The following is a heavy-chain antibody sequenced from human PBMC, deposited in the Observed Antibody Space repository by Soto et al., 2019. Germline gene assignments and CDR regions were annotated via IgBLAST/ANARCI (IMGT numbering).Heavy chain of an antibody. J-gene: IGHJ3*02. CDR2: IYYSGGT. V-gene: IGHV4-59*01. CDR3: ARAEGYYDSSGPGAFDI. Sequence: PSETLSLTCTVSGGSISSYYWSWIRQPPGKGLEWIGYIYYSGGTNYNPSLKSRVTISVDTSKNQFSLKLSSVTAADTAVYYCARAEGYYDSSGPGAFDIWGQGTMVTVSS. D-gene: IGHD3-22*01. CDR1: GGSISSYY.